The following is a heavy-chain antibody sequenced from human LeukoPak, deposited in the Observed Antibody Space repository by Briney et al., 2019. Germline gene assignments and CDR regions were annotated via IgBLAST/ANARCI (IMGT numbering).Heavy chain of an antibody. V-gene: IGHV4-59*01. D-gene: IGHD1-26*01. CDR3: ARGGGSYLVAFDI. CDR1: GGSISSYY. CDR2: IYYSGST. Sequence: SETLSLTCTVSGGSISSYYWSWIRQPPGRGLEWIGYIYYSGSTNYNPSLKSRVTISVDTSKNQFSLKLSSVTAADTAVYYCARGGGSYLVAFDIWGQGTMVTVSS. J-gene: IGHJ3*02.